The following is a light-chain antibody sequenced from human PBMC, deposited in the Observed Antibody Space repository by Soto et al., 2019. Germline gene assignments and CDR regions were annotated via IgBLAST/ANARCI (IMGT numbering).Light chain of an antibody. V-gene: IGKV1-39*01. CDR1: QDIDMY. Sequence: DIQMTQSPSSLSASVGDRVTITCQASQDIDMYLNWYQQKPGKAPRVLISGASNLQSGVPSRFSGSGSGTDFTLTISSLQSEDFASYFCQHTFNSPPWTFGQGTKVDIK. J-gene: IGKJ1*01. CDR2: GAS. CDR3: QHTFNSPPWT.